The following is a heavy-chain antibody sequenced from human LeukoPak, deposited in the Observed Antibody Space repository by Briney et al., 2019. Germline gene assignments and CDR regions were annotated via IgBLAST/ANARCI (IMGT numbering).Heavy chain of an antibody. V-gene: IGHV5-51*01. J-gene: IGHJ4*02. CDR2: IYPGDSDT. CDR1: GYIFSSYW. D-gene: IGHD5-18*01. Sequence: GESLKISCKGSGYIFSSYWIGWVRQMPGKGLEWMGIIYPGDSDTRYTPSFQGQVTISADKSISTAYLQWSSLKASDTAMYYCARVADTAMAPGFDYWGQGTLVTVSS. CDR3: ARVADTAMAPGFDY.